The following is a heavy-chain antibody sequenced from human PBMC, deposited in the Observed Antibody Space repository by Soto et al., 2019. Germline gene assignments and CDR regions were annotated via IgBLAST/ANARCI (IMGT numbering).Heavy chain of an antibody. CDR2: ISSSSTTK. CDR1: GFTFNSYS. Sequence: EVQLVESGGGLVQPGGSLRLSCAASGFTFNSYSMNWVRQAPGKGLEWVSYISSSSTTKYYTDSVKGRFTISIDNAKNSLYMQMNRLRDDDTAVYYCARPSSGGENWFAPWGQGTLVTVSS. CDR3: ARPSSGGENWFAP. D-gene: IGHD6-19*01. J-gene: IGHJ5*02. V-gene: IGHV3-48*02.